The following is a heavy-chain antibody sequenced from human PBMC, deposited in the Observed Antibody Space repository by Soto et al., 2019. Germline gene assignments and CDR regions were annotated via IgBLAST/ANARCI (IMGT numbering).Heavy chain of an antibody. CDR2: ISYDGSNK. J-gene: IGHJ4*02. V-gene: IGHV3-30-3*01. Sequence: QVQLVESGGGVVQPGRSRRLSCAASGFTFSSYSMHWVRQAPGKGLEWVSVISYDGSNKYYADSVKGRFTISRENVKNTVYLKMTSLKAEDTAVSYCARGAGIVVAGISFDYWGQGTLVTVSS. D-gene: IGHD6-19*01. CDR1: GFTFSSYS. CDR3: ARGAGIVVAGISFDY.